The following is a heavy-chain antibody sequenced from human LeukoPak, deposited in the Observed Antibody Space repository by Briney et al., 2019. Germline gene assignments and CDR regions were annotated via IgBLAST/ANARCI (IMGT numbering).Heavy chain of an antibody. D-gene: IGHD5-24*01. J-gene: IGHJ4*02. CDR3: ARTAMASIADYFDY. CDR2: IHYSGST. Sequence: TSETLSLTCTVSSGSVCGHYWSWIRQPPGKGLEWIGYIHYSGSTNSNPSLKSRVTLSIDTSKNQFSLELRSVTAADTAVFYCARTAMASIADYFDYWGQGLMVTVSS. CDR1: SGSVCGHY. V-gene: IGHV4-59*02.